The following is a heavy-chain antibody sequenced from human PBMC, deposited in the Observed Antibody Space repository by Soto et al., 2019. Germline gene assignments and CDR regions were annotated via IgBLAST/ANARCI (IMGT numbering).Heavy chain of an antibody. D-gene: IGHD5-18*01. CDR3: AREDSNGYGWPDY. Sequence: QVQLVESGGGVVQPGRSLRLSCAASGFTFSNYGMQWARQAPGKGLEWVAVISYDGRSKSHADSVKGRLTISRENSKNTVYLQMTSLRAEDTAVYYCAREDSNGYGWPDYWGQGTLVTVSS. CDR1: GFTFSNYG. V-gene: IGHV3-30*03. CDR2: ISYDGRSK. J-gene: IGHJ4*02.